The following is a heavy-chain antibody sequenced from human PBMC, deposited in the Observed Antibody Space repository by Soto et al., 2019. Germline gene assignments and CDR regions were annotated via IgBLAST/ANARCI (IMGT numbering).Heavy chain of an antibody. Sequence: QVQLVQSGAEVKKPGASVKVSCKASGYTFTSYAMHWVRQAPGQRLEWMGWINAGNGNTKYSQKFQGRVTITRDTSASTAYMELSSLRSEHTAVYYCARDYNWNDATWFDPWGQGTLVTVSS. CDR1: GYTFTSYA. J-gene: IGHJ5*02. CDR3: ARDYNWNDATWFDP. V-gene: IGHV1-3*01. D-gene: IGHD1-20*01. CDR2: INAGNGNT.